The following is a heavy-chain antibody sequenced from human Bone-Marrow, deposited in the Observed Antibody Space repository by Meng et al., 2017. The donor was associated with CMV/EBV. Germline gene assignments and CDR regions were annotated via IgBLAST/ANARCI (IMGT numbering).Heavy chain of an antibody. CDR1: GYTFTSYA. CDR2: SNAGNGNT. D-gene: IGHD6-6*01. CDR3: ARLDYSTSSCGH. Sequence: ASVKVSCKASGYTFTSYAMHWVRQAPGQRLEWMGWSNAGNGNTKYSQEFQGRVTITRDTSASTAYMELRSLRSDDTAVYYCARLDYSTSSCGHWGQGTLVTVSS. V-gene: IGHV1-3*02. J-gene: IGHJ4*02.